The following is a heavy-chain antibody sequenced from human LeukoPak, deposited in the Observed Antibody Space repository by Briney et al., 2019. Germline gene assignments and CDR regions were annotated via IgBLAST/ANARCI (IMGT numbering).Heavy chain of an antibody. V-gene: IGHV1-69*04. D-gene: IGHD3-9*01. J-gene: IGHJ4*02. CDR3: AGVVVPAASLLRYFDWYQY. CDR1: GGTFSSYA. Sequence: ASVKVSCKASGGTFSSYAISWMRQAPGQGLEWMGRIIPILGIANYAQKFQGRVTITADKSTSTAYMELSSLRSEDTAVYYCAGVVVPAASLLRYFDWYQYWGQGTLVTVSS. CDR2: IIPILGIA.